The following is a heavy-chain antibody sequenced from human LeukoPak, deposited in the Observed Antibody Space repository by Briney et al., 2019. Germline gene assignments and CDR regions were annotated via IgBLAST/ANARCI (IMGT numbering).Heavy chain of an antibody. CDR2: IYHSGST. CDR3: ARDPVNSSGYPFDY. J-gene: IGHJ4*02. V-gene: IGHV4-4*02. D-gene: IGHD3-22*01. CDR1: GGSISSSNW. Sequence: SETLSLTCAVSGGSISSSNWWSWVRQPPGKGLEWIGEIYHSGSTNYNPSLKSRVTISVDKSKNQFSLKLSSVTAADTAVYYCARDPVNSSGYPFDYWGQGTLVTVSS.